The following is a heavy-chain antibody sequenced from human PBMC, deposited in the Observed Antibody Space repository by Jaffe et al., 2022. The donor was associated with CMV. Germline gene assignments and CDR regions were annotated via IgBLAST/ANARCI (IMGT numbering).Heavy chain of an antibody. J-gene: IGHJ6*02. CDR1: GFTFSSYG. Sequence: QVQLVESGGGVVQPGRSLRLSCAASGFTFSSYGMHWVRQAPGKGLEWVAVISYDGSNKYYADSVKGRFTISRDNSKNTLYLQMNSLRAEDTAVYYCASITIFGVVTPDYYYGMDVWGQGTTVTVSS. D-gene: IGHD3-3*01. CDR2: ISYDGSNK. CDR3: ASITIFGVVTPDYYYGMDV. V-gene: IGHV3-30*03.